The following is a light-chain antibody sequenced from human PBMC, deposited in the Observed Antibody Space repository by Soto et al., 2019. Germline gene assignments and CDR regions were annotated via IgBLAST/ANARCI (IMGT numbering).Light chain of an antibody. CDR1: SSNIGSNY. CDR2: RNN. J-gene: IGLJ2*01. CDR3: AAWDDSLSAPV. Sequence: QSVLTQPPSASGTPGQRVTISCSGSSSNIGSNYVYWYQQLPGTAPKLLIYRNNQRPSGVPHRFSGSKSGTSASLAISGLRSEDEDDYYCAAWDDSLSAPVFGGGTKLTVL. V-gene: IGLV1-47*01.